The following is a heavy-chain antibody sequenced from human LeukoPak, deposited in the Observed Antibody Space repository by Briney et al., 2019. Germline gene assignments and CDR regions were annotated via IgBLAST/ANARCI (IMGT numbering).Heavy chain of an antibody. CDR2: IKQDGSEK. V-gene: IGHV3-7*03. CDR1: GSTFSSQW. Sequence: PGGSLRLSCAASGSTFSSQWMSWVRQAPGKGLEWVANIKQDGSEKYHVDSVKGRFTISRDNAKNSLYLQMNSLRAEDTAVYYCARESLLWFGELWGGFDPWGQGTLVTVSS. CDR3: ARESLLWFGELWGGFDP. D-gene: IGHD3-10*01. J-gene: IGHJ5*02.